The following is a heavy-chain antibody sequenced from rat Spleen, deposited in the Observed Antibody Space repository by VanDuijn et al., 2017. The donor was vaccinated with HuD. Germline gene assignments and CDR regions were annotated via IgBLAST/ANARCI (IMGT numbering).Heavy chain of an antibody. J-gene: IGHJ2*01. Sequence: EVQLVESGGGLVQPGRSLKLSCAASGFTFSDYNMAWVRQAPKKGLEWVATISYDGSSTHYRDSVRGRFTISRDNAKSTLYLQMNSLRSEDTATYYCARPPYNTYFDYWGQGVMVTVSS. D-gene: IGHD1-10*01. CDR1: GFTFSDYN. CDR3: ARPPYNTYFDY. V-gene: IGHV5-7*01. CDR2: ISYDGSST.